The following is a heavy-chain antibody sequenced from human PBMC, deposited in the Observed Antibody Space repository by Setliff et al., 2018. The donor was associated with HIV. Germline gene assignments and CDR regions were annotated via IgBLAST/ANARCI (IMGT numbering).Heavy chain of an antibody. CDR1: GFSFSDAW. V-gene: IGHV3-15*01. CDR3: ARVYCRHSCLVESYMDI. Sequence: LSCVGSGFSFSDAWMIWVRQSPGKGLEWVGRIKTRVDGGAVDYAPPVKGRFTISREDSTDTLYLEMNSLRTEDTAVYFCARVYCRHSCLVESYMDIWGTGTAVTVSS. CDR2: IKTRVDGGAV. J-gene: IGHJ6*03. D-gene: IGHD1-26*01.